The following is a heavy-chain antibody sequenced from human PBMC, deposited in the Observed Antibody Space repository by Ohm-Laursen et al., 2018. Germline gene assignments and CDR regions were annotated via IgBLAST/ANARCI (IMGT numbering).Heavy chain of an antibody. CDR2: ISSSGSTI. V-gene: IGHV3-11*01. CDR1: GFTFSDYY. CDR3: ARDLSRLLLFDY. D-gene: IGHD2-21*02. J-gene: IGHJ4*02. Sequence: SLRLSCTASGFTFSDYYMSWIRQAPGKGLEWVSYISSSGSTIYYADSVKGRFTISRDNAKNSLYLQMNSLRAEDTAMYYCARDLSRLLLFDYWGQGTLVTVSS.